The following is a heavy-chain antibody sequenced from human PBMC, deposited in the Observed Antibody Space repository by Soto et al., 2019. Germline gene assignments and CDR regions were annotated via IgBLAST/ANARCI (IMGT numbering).Heavy chain of an antibody. V-gene: IGHV3-23*01. Sequence: GGSLRLSCEASGFTFGSYAMTWVRQAPGKGLEWVSGVSNSGGSTYYADSVKGRFTISRDNSLNTVHLQMNSLRADDTATYYCAKLSTWSAPGSYFDYWGQGTLVTVSS. CDR1: GFTFGSYA. J-gene: IGHJ4*02. CDR2: VSNSGGST. CDR3: AKLSTWSAPGSYFDY. D-gene: IGHD3-3*01.